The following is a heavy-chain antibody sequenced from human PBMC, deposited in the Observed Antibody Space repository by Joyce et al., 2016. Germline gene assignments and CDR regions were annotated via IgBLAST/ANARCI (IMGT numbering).Heavy chain of an antibody. V-gene: IGHV3-23*01. J-gene: IGHJ4*02. CDR1: GFSFSSYA. Sequence: EVQLLDSGGGLVQPGGSLRLSCAASGFSFSSYAMSWVRQDPGNGLEWVSTINGSGGRTFYADSVKGWFTISRDNSKKTLYLQMNTLRAEDTAVYYCARDHDFWSGYYVGPFDYWGQGTLVTVSS. CDR3: ARDHDFWSGYYVGPFDY. CDR2: INGSGGRT. D-gene: IGHD3-3*01.